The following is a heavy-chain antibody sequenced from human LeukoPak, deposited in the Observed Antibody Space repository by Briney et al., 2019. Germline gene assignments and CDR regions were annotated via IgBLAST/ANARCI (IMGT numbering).Heavy chain of an antibody. CDR1: GFIFKDVA. V-gene: IGHV3-23*01. Sequence: AGGSLRLSCVASGFIFKDVAMTWVRQAPGKGLEWVSAISGHGGATQYAESVRGRFSISRNNSKKTLFLQMDNLRAEDTGIYFCAKDPRWELLLGDYLEHWGQGTVVTVSS. CDR3: AKDPRWELLLGDYLEH. J-gene: IGHJ1*01. CDR2: ISGHGGAT. D-gene: IGHD2-15*01.